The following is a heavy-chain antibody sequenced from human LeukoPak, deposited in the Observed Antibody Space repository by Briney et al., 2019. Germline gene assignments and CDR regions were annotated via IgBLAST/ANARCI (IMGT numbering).Heavy chain of an antibody. CDR3: AKDQGDFLGLDAFGF. V-gene: IGHV3-30*18. CDR1: GFTFSSYG. J-gene: IGHJ3*01. CDR2: ISYDGSNK. D-gene: IGHD3-3*01. Sequence: GGSLRLSCAASGFTFSSYGMHWVRQAPGKGLEWVAVISYDGSNKYYADSVKGRFTISRDNSKNTLYLQMNSLRAEDSAVYYCAKDQGDFLGLDAFGFWGQGTMVTVSS.